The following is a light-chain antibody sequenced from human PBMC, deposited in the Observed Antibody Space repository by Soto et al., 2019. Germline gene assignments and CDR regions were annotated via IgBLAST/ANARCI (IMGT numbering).Light chain of an antibody. CDR3: QQYNNWPRT. V-gene: IGKV3-15*01. CDR1: QSVSSN. J-gene: IGKJ1*01. Sequence: EIVMTQSPATLSVSPGERATLSCRASQSVSSNLAWYQQKPGQAPRLLIYGASTRATGIPARFSGSGSGTEFTLTISSLQSEDFAVYYCQQYNNWPRTFGQETEV. CDR2: GAS.